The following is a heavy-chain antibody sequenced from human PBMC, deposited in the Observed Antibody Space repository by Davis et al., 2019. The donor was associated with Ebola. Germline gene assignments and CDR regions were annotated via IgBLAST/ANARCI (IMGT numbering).Heavy chain of an antibody. V-gene: IGHV4-59*01. CDR3: ARDWPGHWTYGMDV. CDR1: GGSISSYY. Sequence: SETLSLTCTVSGGSISSYYWSWIRQPPGKGLEWIGSIYSSGSTNYNPPLKSRVTIPVDTSKNQFSLKLSSVTAADTAVYYCARDWPGHWTYGMDVWGQGTTVTVS. CDR2: IYSSGST. D-gene: IGHD1-1*01. J-gene: IGHJ6*02.